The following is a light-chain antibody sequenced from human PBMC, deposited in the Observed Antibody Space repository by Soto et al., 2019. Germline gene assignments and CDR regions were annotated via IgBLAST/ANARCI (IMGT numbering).Light chain of an antibody. CDR3: QQYNNWPPYT. CDR1: QSVNSN. V-gene: IGKV3-15*01. Sequence: EIVMKQSPATLSVSPGERATLSCRASQSVNSNLAWYQQKPGQAPRLLIYGAYTRATGIPARFSGSGSGTEFTLTISSLQSEDFAFYYCQQYNNWPPYTFGQGTKLEIK. CDR2: GAY. J-gene: IGKJ2*01.